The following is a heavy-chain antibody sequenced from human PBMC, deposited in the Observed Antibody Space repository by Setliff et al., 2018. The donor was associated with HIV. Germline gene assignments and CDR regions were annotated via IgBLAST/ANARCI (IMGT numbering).Heavy chain of an antibody. D-gene: IGHD3-22*01. V-gene: IGHV4-4*09. CDR2: INTSGTT. CDR3: ARDSVVVITLDAFDI. J-gene: IGHJ3*02. Sequence: WVRQPPGKGLEWIGYINTSGTTNYNPSLKSRVTMSVDTSKNQFSLKLSSVTAADTAVYYCARDSVVVITLDAFDIWGQGTMVTVSS.